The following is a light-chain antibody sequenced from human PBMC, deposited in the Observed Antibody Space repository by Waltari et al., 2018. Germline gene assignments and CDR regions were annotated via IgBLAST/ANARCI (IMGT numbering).Light chain of an antibody. CDR2: GAS. Sequence: EIVLTQSPGTLSLSPGERATLSCRASQSVSSSYLAWYQQKPGQAPRLLIYGASSRATGIPDRFSGSGSGTDFTLTISRLEPEDFAVYYCQQYGSSQEGARAFGQGTKVEIK. CDR3: QQYGSSQEGARA. CDR1: QSVSSSY. V-gene: IGKV3-20*01. J-gene: IGKJ1*01.